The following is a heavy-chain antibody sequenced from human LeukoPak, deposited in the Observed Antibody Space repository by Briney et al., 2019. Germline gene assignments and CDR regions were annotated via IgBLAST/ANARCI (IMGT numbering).Heavy chain of an antibody. D-gene: IGHD3-3*01. J-gene: IGHJ4*02. Sequence: PGGSLRLSCAASGFTFSDYYMSWIRQAPGKGLEWVSYISSSGSTIHYADSVKGRFTISRDNAKNSLYLQMNSLRAEDTAVYYCARDRLRIFGVVTYMFDYWGQGTLVTVSS. V-gene: IGHV3-11*01. CDR3: ARDRLRIFGVVTYMFDY. CDR2: ISSSGSTI. CDR1: GFTFSDYY.